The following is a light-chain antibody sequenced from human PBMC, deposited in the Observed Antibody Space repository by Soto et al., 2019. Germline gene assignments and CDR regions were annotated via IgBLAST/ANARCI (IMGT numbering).Light chain of an antibody. Sequence: EIVMTQSPATLSVSPGERATLSCRASQSVSSNLAWYQQKPGQAPRLLIYGASTRATGIPARFSGSGSGTECPLTISSLQSEDFAVYYCQQYHNWPPLTFGGGTKVEIK. CDR2: GAS. CDR1: QSVSSN. V-gene: IGKV3-15*01. J-gene: IGKJ4*01. CDR3: QQYHNWPPLT.